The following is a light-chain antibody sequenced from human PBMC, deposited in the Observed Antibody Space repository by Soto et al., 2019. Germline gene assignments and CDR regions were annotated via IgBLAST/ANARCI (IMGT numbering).Light chain of an antibody. CDR1: SNDVAYYNY. Sequence: QSVLTQPASVSGSPGQSITISCTGTSNDVAYYNYVSWYQQHPGKAPKLMIYDVSNRPSGVSNRFSGSKSGNTASLTISGLQAEDEADYYCSSYSSTSTLVVFGGGTKVTVL. V-gene: IGLV2-14*01. J-gene: IGLJ2*01. CDR2: DVS. CDR3: SSYSSTSTLVV.